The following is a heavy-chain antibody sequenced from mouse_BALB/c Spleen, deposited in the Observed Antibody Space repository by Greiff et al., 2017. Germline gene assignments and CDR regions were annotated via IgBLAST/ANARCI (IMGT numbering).Heavy chain of an antibody. CDR2: IYPGDGDT. J-gene: IGHJ4*01. D-gene: IGHD2-4*01. V-gene: IGHV1-82*01. Sequence: QVQLQQSGPELVKPGASVKISCKASGYAFSSSWMNWVKQRPGQGLEWIGRIYPGDGDTNYNGKFKGKATLTADKSSSTAYMQLSSLTSVDSAVYFCARSGDYDSYAMDYWGQGTSVTVSS. CDR1: GYAFSSSW. CDR3: ARSGDYDSYAMDY.